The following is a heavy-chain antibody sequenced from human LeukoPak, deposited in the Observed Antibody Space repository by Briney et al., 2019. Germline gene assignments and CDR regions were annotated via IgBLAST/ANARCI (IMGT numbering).Heavy chain of an antibody. Sequence: GGSLRLSCAASGFTFSSYSMNWVRQAPGKGLEWVSAISGSGGSTYYADSVKGRFTISRDSSKNTLYLQMNSLRAEDTAVYYCAKHNDYGDYYFDYWGQGTLVTVSS. CDR3: AKHNDYGDYYFDY. CDR1: GFTFSSYS. D-gene: IGHD4-17*01. J-gene: IGHJ4*02. V-gene: IGHV3-23*01. CDR2: ISGSGGST.